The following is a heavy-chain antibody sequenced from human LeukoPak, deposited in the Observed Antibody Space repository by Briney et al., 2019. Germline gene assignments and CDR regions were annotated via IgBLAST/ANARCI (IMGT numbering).Heavy chain of an antibody. D-gene: IGHD6-13*01. Sequence: SDTLSLPCSVWGGSISSYYWSGIRQPPGKGLEGMDYIYSSGSTTDNPPLTSRVTISVDTSKRQFSLKLSSVTAAYTAAYYCARHTYRIAAAEVDYWGQGTLVTVSS. CDR1: GGSISSYY. V-gene: IGHV4-59*08. CDR3: ARHTYRIAAAEVDY. CDR2: IYSSGST. J-gene: IGHJ4*02.